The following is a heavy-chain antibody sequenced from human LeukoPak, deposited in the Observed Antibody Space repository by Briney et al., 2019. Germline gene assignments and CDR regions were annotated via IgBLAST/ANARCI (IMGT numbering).Heavy chain of an antibody. CDR2: MNPNSGNT. CDR1: GYTFTSYD. V-gene: IGHV1-8*02. D-gene: IGHD3-22*01. CDR3: ARLGYYYDSSGYVYYFDY. Sequence: GASVKVSCKASGYTFTSYDINWVRQATGQGLEWMGWMNPNSGNTGYAQKLQGRVTMTTDTSTSTVYMELRSLRSDDRAVYYCARLGYYYDSSGYVYYFDYWGQGTLVTVSS. J-gene: IGHJ4*02.